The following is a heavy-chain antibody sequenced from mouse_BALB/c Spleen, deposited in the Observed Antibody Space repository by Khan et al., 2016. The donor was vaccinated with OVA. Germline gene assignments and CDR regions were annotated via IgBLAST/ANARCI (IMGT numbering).Heavy chain of an antibody. CDR1: DYTFTDYF. CDR3: ARHDGYSLFAY. J-gene: IGHJ3*01. CDR2: VSTYYGNT. Sequence: QVQLQQSGPELVRPGVSVKIFCKASDYTFTDYFMHWVQQSHAKSLEWIGAVSTYYGNTNYNQKFKGKAIMTVDKSSSTAYKELASMTSEDSAIYYCARHDGYSLFAYWGQGTLVTVSA. D-gene: IGHD2-3*01. V-gene: IGHV1S137*01.